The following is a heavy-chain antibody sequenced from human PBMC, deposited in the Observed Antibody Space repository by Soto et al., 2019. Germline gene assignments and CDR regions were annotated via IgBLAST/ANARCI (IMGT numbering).Heavy chain of an antibody. J-gene: IGHJ6*02. CDR3: ARLMGSGWSLYYYYYGMDV. D-gene: IGHD6-19*01. V-gene: IGHV5-51*01. CDR2: IYPSDSDT. Sequence: GESLKISCKGSGYNFAGYWIAWVRQMPGKGLELMGIIYPSDSDTRYRPSFQGQVTISADKSISTAYLQWSSLKASDTAMYYCARLMGSGWSLYYYYYGMDVWGQGTTVTVSS. CDR1: GYNFAGYW.